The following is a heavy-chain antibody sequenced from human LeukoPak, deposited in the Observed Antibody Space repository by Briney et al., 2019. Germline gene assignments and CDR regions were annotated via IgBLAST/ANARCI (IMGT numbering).Heavy chain of an antibody. J-gene: IGHJ4*02. CDR2: ISGSGGTT. D-gene: IGHD4/OR15-4a*01. CDR1: GFTFTSHA. V-gene: IGHV3-23*01. Sequence: GGSLRLSCVASGFTFTSHAMSWVRQAPGKGLEWVSCISGSGGTTYYADSVKGRFTISRDNSKNTLYVQMNSLRAEDTAVYYCAKDRKVHDYCGQGTLVTASS. CDR3: AKDRKVHDY.